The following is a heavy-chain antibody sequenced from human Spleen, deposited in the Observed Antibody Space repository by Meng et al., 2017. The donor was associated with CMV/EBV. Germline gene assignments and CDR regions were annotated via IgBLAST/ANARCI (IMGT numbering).Heavy chain of an antibody. J-gene: IGHJ4*02. CDR3: SREPSVVNFY. V-gene: IGHV3-74*01. D-gene: IGHD3-22*01. CDR2: IKSDGSST. Sequence: GGSLRLSCAASGFTFSSYWMHWVRQAPGKGLVWVSHIKSDGSSTRYADSVKGRFTISRDNSKNTLYLQMNSLRAEDTAVYYCSREPSVVNFYWGQGTLVTVSS. CDR1: GFTFSSYW.